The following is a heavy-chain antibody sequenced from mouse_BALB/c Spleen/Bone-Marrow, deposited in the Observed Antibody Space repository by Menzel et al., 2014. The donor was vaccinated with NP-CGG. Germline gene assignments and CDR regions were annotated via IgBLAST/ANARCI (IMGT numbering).Heavy chain of an antibody. Sequence: DVQLVESGGGLAQPGGSLKLSCTASGFDFSRYWMSWVRQVPGKGLQWIGEINPECSTINYTPSLKDKFIISKDNAKNTLYLQMSKVRSEDAALYYCARLSYCGLTDYWGQGTTLTVSS. CDR2: INPECSTI. D-gene: IGHD1-2*01. J-gene: IGHJ2*01. CDR1: GFDFSRYW. CDR3: ARLSYCGLTDY. V-gene: IGHV4-1*02.